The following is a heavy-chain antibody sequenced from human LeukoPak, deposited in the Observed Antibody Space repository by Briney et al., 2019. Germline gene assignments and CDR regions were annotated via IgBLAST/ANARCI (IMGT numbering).Heavy chain of an antibody. CDR1: GFTFSSYG. Sequence: GGSLRLSCAASGFTFSSYGMHWVRQAPGKGLEWVAFIRYDGSNKYYADSVKGRFTISRDNSKNTLYLQMNSLRAEDAAVYYCAKGYDSSGYDIYYYYMDVWGKGTTVTVSS. CDR2: IRYDGSNK. V-gene: IGHV3-30*02. D-gene: IGHD3-22*01. J-gene: IGHJ6*03. CDR3: AKGYDSSGYDIYYYYMDV.